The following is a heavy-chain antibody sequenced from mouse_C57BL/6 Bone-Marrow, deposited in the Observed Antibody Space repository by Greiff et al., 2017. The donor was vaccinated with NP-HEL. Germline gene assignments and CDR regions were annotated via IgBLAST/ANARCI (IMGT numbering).Heavy chain of an antibody. D-gene: IGHD2-4*01. V-gene: IGHV3-6*01. CDR1: GYSITSGYY. Sequence: EVKLVESGPGLVKPSQSLSLTCSVTGYSITSGYYWNWIRQFPGNKLEWMGYISYDGSNNYNPSLKNRISITRDTSKNQFFLKLNSVTTEDTATYYCARESYYDYPWFAYWGEGTLVTVSA. J-gene: IGHJ3*01. CDR3: ARESYYDYPWFAY. CDR2: ISYDGSN.